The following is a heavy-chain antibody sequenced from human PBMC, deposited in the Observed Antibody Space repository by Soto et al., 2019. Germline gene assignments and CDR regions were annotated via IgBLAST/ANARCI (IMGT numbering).Heavy chain of an antibody. V-gene: IGHV3-33*01. D-gene: IGHD5-18*01. CDR2: IWYGGSNK. CDR1: GFTFSSYG. Sequence: GSLRLSCAASGFTFSSYGMHWVRQAPGKGLEWVAVIWYGGSNKYYADSVKGRFTISRDNSKNTLYLQMNSLRAEDTAVYYCARDLSRGYSYGSDYWGQGTLVTVSS. J-gene: IGHJ4*02. CDR3: ARDLSRGYSYGSDY.